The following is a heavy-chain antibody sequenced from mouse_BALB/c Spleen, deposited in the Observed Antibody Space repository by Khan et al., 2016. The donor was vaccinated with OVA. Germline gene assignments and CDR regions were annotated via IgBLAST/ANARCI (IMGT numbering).Heavy chain of an antibody. Sequence: VQLKESGPELVKPGASVKISCKAPGYSFTGYFMNWVMQSHGKSLEWIGRINPHIGETFYNQKFKGKATLTVDESSSTAHMELRSLASEDSAVYYCARIYGSDFDYWGQGTTLTVSS. D-gene: IGHD1-1*01. CDR2: INPHIGET. CDR3: ARIYGSDFDY. V-gene: IGHV1-20*02. CDR1: GYSFTGYF. J-gene: IGHJ2*01.